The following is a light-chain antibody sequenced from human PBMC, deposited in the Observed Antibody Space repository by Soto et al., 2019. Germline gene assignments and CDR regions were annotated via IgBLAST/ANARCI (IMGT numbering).Light chain of an antibody. J-gene: IGKJ4*01. CDR2: DAS. CDR3: QQYVDLPPT. CDR1: QDINNY. V-gene: IGKV1-33*01. Sequence: DIQMTQSPSSLSASVGDRVTISCPASQDINNYLNWYQQKPGKAPKLLIYDASKLETGVPSRFSGSGSGTDFTFTISSLQPEDIATYYCQQYVDLPPTFGGGTKVEIK.